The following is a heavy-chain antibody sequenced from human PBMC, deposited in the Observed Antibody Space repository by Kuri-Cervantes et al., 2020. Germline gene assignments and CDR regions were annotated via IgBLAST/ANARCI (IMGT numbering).Heavy chain of an antibody. Sequence: GESLKISCAASGFTSSDYYMSWIRQAPGKGLEWISYISSSGSTIYYADSVKGRFTISRDNAKNSLYLQMNSLRAEDTAVYYCARDGGLRFLEWSQSVDYYMDVWGKGTTVTVSS. V-gene: IGHV3-11*01. CDR3: ARDGGLRFLEWSQSVDYYMDV. D-gene: IGHD3-3*01. CDR1: GFTSSDYY. CDR2: ISSSGSTI. J-gene: IGHJ6*03.